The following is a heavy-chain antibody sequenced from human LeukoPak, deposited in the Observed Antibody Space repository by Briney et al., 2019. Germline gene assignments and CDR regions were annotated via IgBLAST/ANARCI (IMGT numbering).Heavy chain of an antibody. J-gene: IGHJ5*02. CDR2: IYTSGST. CDR1: GGSISTYY. CDR3: ARYSGSYNWFDP. D-gene: IGHD1-26*01. Sequence: SETLSLTCTVSGGSISTYYWSWIRQPPGKGLEWIGRIYTSGSTNYNPSLKSRVTISVDTSKNQFSLKLSSVTAADTAVYYCARYSGSYNWFDPWGQGTLVTVSS. V-gene: IGHV4-4*08.